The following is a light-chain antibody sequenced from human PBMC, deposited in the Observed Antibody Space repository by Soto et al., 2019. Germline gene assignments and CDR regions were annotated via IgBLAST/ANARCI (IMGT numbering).Light chain of an antibody. V-gene: IGKV3-11*01. CDR1: QSVSSNY. CDR3: QQRSNWSIT. Sequence: EMVLTQSPGTLSLSPGDRAARCCRASQSVSSNYLAWYQQKPGQAPRLLIYDASNRATGIPARFSGSGSGTDFTLTISSLEPEDFAVYYCQQRSNWSITFGQGTHWRL. J-gene: IGKJ5*01. CDR2: DAS.